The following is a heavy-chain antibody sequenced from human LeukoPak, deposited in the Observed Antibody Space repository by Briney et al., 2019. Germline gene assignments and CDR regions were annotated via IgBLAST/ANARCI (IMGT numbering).Heavy chain of an antibody. CDR1: GFTFSRYS. CDR2: ISSSSSYI. J-gene: IGHJ3*02. V-gene: IGHV3-21*01. D-gene: IGHD3-22*01. CDR3: ARIKTPYDSSGYYSDAFDI. Sequence: PGGSLRLSCAASGFTFSRYSMNWVRQAPGKGLEWVSSISSSSSYIYYADSVKGRFTISRDNAKNSLYLQMNSLRAEDTAVYYCARIKTPYDSSGYYSDAFDIWGQGTMVTVSS.